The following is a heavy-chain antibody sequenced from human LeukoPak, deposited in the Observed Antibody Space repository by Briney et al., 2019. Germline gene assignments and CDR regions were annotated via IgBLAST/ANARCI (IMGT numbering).Heavy chain of an antibody. V-gene: IGHV4-34*01. CDR2: INHSWST. Sequence: SETLSLTCAVYCGSFSGYYWSWIRQPPGKGLELIGEINHSWSTYYNPSLKSRVTISVDTSKNQFSLKLSSVTAADTAVYYCAVIMVRGVIMFDYWGQGKLVTVSS. D-gene: IGHD3-10*01. CDR1: CGSFSGYY. CDR3: AVIMVRGVIMFDY. J-gene: IGHJ4*02.